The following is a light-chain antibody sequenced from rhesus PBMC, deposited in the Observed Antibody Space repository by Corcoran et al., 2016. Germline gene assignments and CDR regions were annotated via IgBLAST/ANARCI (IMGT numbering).Light chain of an antibody. CDR2: EVS. CDR3: MQALEFPYS. V-gene: IGKV2-104*02. Sequence: DIVMTQTPLSLPVTPGEPASISCRSSQSLLDSEDGNTSLDWYLQKPGQSPQLLSSEVSNRASGVPDRLSGRGSDTDFTLKISRVEAEDVGVYYCMQALEFPYSFGQGTKVEIK. J-gene: IGKJ2*01. CDR1: QSLLDSEDGNTS.